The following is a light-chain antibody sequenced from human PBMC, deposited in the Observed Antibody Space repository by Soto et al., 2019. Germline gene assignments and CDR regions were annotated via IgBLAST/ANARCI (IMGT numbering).Light chain of an antibody. V-gene: IGKV3-11*01. CDR2: DAS. J-gene: IGKJ5*01. Sequence: EIVFSQSPATLSLSPGERATLSCRASQSVSSYLAWYQQKPGQAPRLLIYDASNRAPGIPARFSGSGSGTDFTLTISSLEPEDFAVYYCQQRSNWPSITFGQGTRLEFK. CDR1: QSVSSY. CDR3: QQRSNWPSIT.